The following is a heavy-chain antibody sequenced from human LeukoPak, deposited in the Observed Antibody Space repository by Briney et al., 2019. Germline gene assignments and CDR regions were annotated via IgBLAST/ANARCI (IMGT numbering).Heavy chain of an antibody. V-gene: IGHV3-73*01. CDR1: GFTFSGSA. CDR2: IRTKANNYAT. Sequence: GGSLRLSCTASGFTFSGSAMHWVRQASGKGLEWVGRIRTKANNYATTYVESVRGRFTISRDDSKNTAYLQMNSLRAEDTALYYCAKDLRYSSSWYGAQSFDYWGQGTLVTVSS. J-gene: IGHJ4*02. CDR3: AKDLRYSSSWYGAQSFDY. D-gene: IGHD6-13*01.